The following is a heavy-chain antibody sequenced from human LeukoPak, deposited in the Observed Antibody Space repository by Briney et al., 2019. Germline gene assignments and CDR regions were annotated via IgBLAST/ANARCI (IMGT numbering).Heavy chain of an antibody. V-gene: IGHV4-31*03. Sequence: SQTLSLTCTVSGGSIKSGGYYWSWIRQHPGKGLEWIGYICYSGSMYYNSSLKSRLTMSVDTSKNQFSLRLTSVTVADTAVYYCARWSSSSEETDFDYWGQGTLVTVSS. J-gene: IGHJ4*02. CDR2: ICYSGSM. CDR3: ARWSSSSEETDFDY. D-gene: IGHD6-6*01. CDR1: GGSIKSGGYY.